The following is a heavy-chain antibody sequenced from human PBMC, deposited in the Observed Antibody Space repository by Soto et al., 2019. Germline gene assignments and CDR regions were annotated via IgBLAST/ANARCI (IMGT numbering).Heavy chain of an antibody. CDR2: ISSSSSYI. D-gene: IGHD2-15*01. CDR1: GFTFSSDS. CDR3: ASYCSGGSRYGADYYYGMDV. J-gene: IGHJ6*02. V-gene: IGHV3-21*01. Sequence: EVQLVESGGGLVKPGGSLRLSCAASGFTFSSDSMNWVHQAPGKGLEWVSSISSSSSYIYYADSVKGRFTISRDNAKNSLYLQMNSLRAEDTAVYYCASYCSGGSRYGADYYYGMDVWGPGTTVTVSS.